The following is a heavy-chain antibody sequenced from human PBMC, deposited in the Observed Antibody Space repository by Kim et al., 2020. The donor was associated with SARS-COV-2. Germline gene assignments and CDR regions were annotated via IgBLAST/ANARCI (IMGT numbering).Heavy chain of an antibody. V-gene: IGHV3-48*03. J-gene: IGHJ4*02. D-gene: IGHD1-26*01. CDR1: GFTFSNYE. Sequence: GGSLRLSCAASGFTFSNYEMNWVRQAPGKGLEWVSYISSSGRTIYYADSVEGRFTISRDNAKNSLYLQMNSLRAEDTAVYYCARDECSGSYYWGRGPDYWGQGTLVTVSS. CDR2: ISSSGRTI. CDR3: ARDECSGSYYWGRGPDY.